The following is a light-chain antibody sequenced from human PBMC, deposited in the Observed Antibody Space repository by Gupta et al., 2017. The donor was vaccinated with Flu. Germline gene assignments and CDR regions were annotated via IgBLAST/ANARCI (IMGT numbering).Light chain of an antibody. CDR1: QIINSY. CDR3: QQSDTTPIT. CDR2: AAS. V-gene: IGKV1-39*01. J-gene: IGKJ4*01. Sequence: PSSLSASVGDRVTITCRASQIINSYLNWYQQKPGKAPKLLIFAASSLQSGVPSRFSGTGSGTDFTLTISRLQPEDFATYYCQQSDTTPITFGGGTKVEIK.